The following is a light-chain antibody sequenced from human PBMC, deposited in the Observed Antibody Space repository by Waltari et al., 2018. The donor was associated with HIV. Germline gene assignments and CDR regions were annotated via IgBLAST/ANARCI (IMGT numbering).Light chain of an antibody. CDR1: QNIRSW. Sequence: DIQMTQSPSTLSSSVGDRVTITCRASQNIRSWLAWYQQKPGKAPKLLIYKASSLESGVPSRFSGSGSGTEFTLTISSLQPDDFATYYCQQYSSYCTFGQGTRLEIK. J-gene: IGKJ5*01. CDR2: KAS. CDR3: QQYSSYCT. V-gene: IGKV1-5*03.